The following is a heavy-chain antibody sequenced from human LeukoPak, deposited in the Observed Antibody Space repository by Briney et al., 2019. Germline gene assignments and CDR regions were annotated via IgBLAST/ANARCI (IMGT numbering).Heavy chain of an antibody. CDR1: GYTFTSYG. J-gene: IGHJ4*02. Sequence: GASVKVSCKASGYTFTSYGISWVRQAPGQGLEWMGWISAYNGNTNYAQKLQGRVTMTTDTSTSTAYMELRSLRSDDTAVYYCARGAKRWLQFKTSVGFDYWGQGTLVTVSS. V-gene: IGHV1-18*01. CDR2: ISAYNGNT. D-gene: IGHD5-24*01. CDR3: ARGAKRWLQFKTSVGFDY.